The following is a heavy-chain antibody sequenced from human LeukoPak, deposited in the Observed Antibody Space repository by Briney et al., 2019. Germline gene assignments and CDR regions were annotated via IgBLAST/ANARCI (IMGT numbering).Heavy chain of an antibody. J-gene: IGHJ6*02. V-gene: IGHV3-15*07. D-gene: IGHD4-17*01. CDR1: GLIFTNTW. CDR2: IKSKAAGETT. CDR3: TPNGDPYAMDV. Sequence: PGGSLRLSCAASGLIFTNTWMSWVRQAPGKGLEWVGRIKSKAAGETTDYAPPVKGRFTISRDDSKSTVYLQMNSLQSEDAAVYYCTPNGDPYAMDVWGQGTTVTVSS.